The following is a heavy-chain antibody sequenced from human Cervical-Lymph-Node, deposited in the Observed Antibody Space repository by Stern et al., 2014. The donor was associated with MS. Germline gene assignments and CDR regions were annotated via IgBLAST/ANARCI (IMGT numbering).Heavy chain of an antibody. D-gene: IGHD3-22*01. Sequence: QITLKESGPTLVKPTQTLTLTCTFSGFSLSTSGVGVGWIRQPPGKALEWLALILWDDDKRYSPSLESRLTITKDTSKNQVVLTMTNMDPVDTATYYCALRPNYYDRSGYSRWFDPWGQGTLVTVSS. CDR1: GFSLSTSGVG. V-gene: IGHV2-5*02. CDR3: ALRPNYYDRSGYSRWFDP. J-gene: IGHJ5*02. CDR2: ILWDDDK.